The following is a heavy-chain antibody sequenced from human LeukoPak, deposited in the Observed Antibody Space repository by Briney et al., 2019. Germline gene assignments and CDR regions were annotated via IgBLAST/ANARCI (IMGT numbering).Heavy chain of an antibody. J-gene: IGHJ5*01. CDR3: AKDQGRTPSTPGWRFDS. CDR1: GFTFSSYA. V-gene: IGHV3-23*01. Sequence: GGSLRLSCAASGFTFSSYAMSWVRQAPGKGLEWVSAISGSGGSTYYADSVKGRFTISRDNSKNTLYLQMNSLRAEDTAVYYCAKDQGRTPSTPGWRFDSWGQGTLVTVSS. D-gene: IGHD3-10*01. CDR2: ISGSGGST.